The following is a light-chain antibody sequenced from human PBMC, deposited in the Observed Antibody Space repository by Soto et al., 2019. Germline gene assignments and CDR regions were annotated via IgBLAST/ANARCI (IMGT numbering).Light chain of an antibody. J-gene: IGKJ1*01. Sequence: EIVMTQSPATLSVSPGERATLSCRASQSISSKLAWFQEKPGQAPRLLFYGASTSATGVPARFSGSGSGTEFTLTISSLQSEDFAVYFCQQYYHWWTFGQGTKVEI. V-gene: IGKV3-15*01. CDR3: QQYYHWWT. CDR1: QSISSK. CDR2: GAS.